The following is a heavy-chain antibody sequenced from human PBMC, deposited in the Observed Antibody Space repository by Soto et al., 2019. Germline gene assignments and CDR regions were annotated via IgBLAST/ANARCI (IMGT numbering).Heavy chain of an antibody. J-gene: IGHJ4*02. D-gene: IGHD3-22*01. CDR1: GGTFSSYT. CDR3: ARDQYYYASSGYPLGY. Sequence: QVQLVQSGAEVKKPGSSVKVSCKASGGTFSSYTISWVRQAPGQGLEWMGRIIPILGIANYAQKFQGRVTITADKPTSTAYMELSSLRSEDTAVYYCARDQYYYASSGYPLGYWGQGTLVTVSS. V-gene: IGHV1-69*08. CDR2: IIPILGIA.